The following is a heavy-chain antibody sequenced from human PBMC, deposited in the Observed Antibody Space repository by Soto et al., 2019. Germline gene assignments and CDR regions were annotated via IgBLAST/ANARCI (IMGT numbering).Heavy chain of an antibody. CDR1: GFTLSSSE. Sequence: EVQLVESGGGLEQPGGTLRLSCAASGFTLSSSEMNWVRQAPGKGLEWVSHVGSSGNTKYYADSVKGRFTISRDNAKNSLYLQMNSLRAEDTAVYYCARGLEYYFKPGVFDIWGQGTMVTVSS. J-gene: IGHJ3*02. D-gene: IGHD1-26*01. CDR2: VGSSGNTK. CDR3: ARGLEYYFKPGVFDI. V-gene: IGHV3-48*03.